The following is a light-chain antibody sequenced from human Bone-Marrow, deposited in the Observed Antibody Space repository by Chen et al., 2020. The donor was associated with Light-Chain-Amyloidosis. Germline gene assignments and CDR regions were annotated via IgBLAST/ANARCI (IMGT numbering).Light chain of an antibody. CDR3: QVWDRSSDRPV. Sequence: SYVLTQPPSVSVAPGETARITCGGDNIGATSVHWYQQTPGQAPLLVVYDDSDRPSGIPERLSGSNSGNTATLTISRVDAGDEADYYCQVWDRSSDRPVFGGGTKLTVL. V-gene: IGLV3-21*02. CDR1: NIGATS. CDR2: DDS. J-gene: IGLJ3*02.